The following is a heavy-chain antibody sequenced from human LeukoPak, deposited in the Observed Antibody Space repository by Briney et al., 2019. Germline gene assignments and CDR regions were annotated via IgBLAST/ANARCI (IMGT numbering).Heavy chain of an antibody. V-gene: IGHV3-48*01. CDR3: ARAHYYDSSGLDY. Sequence: GGSLRLSCAASGFTFTSYSMNWVRQAPGKGLEWISYISSSSSTIYYADSVKGRFTISRDNARNSLYLQMNSLRAEDTAVYYCARAHYYDSSGLDYWGQGTLVTVSS. J-gene: IGHJ4*02. CDR1: GFTFTSYS. D-gene: IGHD3-22*01. CDR2: ISSSSSTI.